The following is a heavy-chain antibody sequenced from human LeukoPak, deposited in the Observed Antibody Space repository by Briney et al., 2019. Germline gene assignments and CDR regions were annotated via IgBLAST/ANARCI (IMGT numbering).Heavy chain of an antibody. CDR1: GYTFTSYD. D-gene: IGHD3-10*01. Sequence: ASVKVSCKASGYTFTSYDINWVRRATGQGLEWMGWMNPNSGNTGYAQKFQGRVTMTRNTSISTAYMELSSLRSEDTAVYYCARGRAVRRYYYGSGAYYLDYWGQEPWSPSPQ. J-gene: IGHJ4*01. CDR3: ARGRAVRRYYYGSGAYYLDY. CDR2: MNPNSGNT. V-gene: IGHV1-8*01.